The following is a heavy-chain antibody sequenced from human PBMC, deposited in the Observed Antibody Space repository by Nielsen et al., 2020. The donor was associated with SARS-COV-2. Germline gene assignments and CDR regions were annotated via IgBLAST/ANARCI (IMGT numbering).Heavy chain of an antibody. D-gene: IGHD6-19*01. J-gene: IGHJ6*02. V-gene: IGHV4-39*01. CDR3: ASPTGGSRGGYVNEDYYGMDV. CDR2: IYYSGST. Sequence: WLRQPPGKGLEWIGSIYYSGSTYYNPSLKSRVTISVDTSKNQFSLKLSSVTAADTAVYYCASPTGGSRGGYVNEDYYGMDVWGQGTTVTVSS.